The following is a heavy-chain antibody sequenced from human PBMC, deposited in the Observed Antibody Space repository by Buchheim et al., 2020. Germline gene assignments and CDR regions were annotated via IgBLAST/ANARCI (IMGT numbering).Heavy chain of an antibody. CDR3: AKDHSQWLLYYFDS. J-gene: IGHJ4*02. V-gene: IGHV3-30*18. D-gene: IGHD6-19*01. Sequence: QVQLVESGGGVVQPGRSLRLSCAASGFTFSSYGMHWVRQAPGKGLEWVAVISYDGSNKYYADSVKGRFTISRDNSKNTLYVQMNSLRAEDTAVYYCAKDHSQWLLYYFDSWGQGTL. CDR2: ISYDGSNK. CDR1: GFTFSSYG.